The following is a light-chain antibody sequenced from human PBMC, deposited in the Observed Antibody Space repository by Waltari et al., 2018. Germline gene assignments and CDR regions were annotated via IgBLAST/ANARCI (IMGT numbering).Light chain of an antibody. Sequence: QSALTQPASVSGSPGQSITISCTGIGSAIDDSDFVSWYQHQPGKAPRVIIYDVTNRPHGISTAFSASKPANTPSLPILGLQPEAGGDFNGTSQALEGVELFGGGPQVPV. CDR3: TSQALEGVEL. CDR2: DVT. V-gene: IGLV2-14*03. CDR1: GSAIDDSDF. J-gene: IGLJ3*02.